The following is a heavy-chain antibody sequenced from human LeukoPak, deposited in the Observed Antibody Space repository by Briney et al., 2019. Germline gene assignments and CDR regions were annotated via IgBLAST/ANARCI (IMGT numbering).Heavy chain of an antibody. CDR3: ARATYYYDSSGYKVGAFDI. D-gene: IGHD3-22*01. CDR2: INSDGSST. V-gene: IGHV3-74*01. J-gene: IGHJ3*02. Sequence: GGSLRLSCAASGFTFSNYAMNWVRQAPGKGLEWVSRINSDGSSTSYADSVKGRFTISRDNAKNTLYLQMNSLRAEDTAVYYCARATYYYDSSGYKVGAFDIWGQGTMVTVSS. CDR1: GFTFSNYA.